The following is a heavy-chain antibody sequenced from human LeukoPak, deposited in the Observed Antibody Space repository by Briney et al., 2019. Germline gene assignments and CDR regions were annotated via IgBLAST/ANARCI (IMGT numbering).Heavy chain of an antibody. Sequence: TGVSLRLYCAASGFTISSNYMSWVRQAPGKGLEWVSVSYSGGSTYYADSVKGRFTISRDNSKNTLYLQMNSLRAEDTAVYYCARVYKWLVLTFYYYYMDVWGKGTTVTVSS. CDR2: SYSGGST. D-gene: IGHD6-19*01. CDR1: GFTISSNY. CDR3: ARVYKWLVLTFYYYYMDV. J-gene: IGHJ6*03. V-gene: IGHV3-53*01.